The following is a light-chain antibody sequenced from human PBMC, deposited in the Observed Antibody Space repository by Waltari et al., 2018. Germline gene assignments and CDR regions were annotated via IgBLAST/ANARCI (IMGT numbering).Light chain of an antibody. CDR2: EAS. V-gene: IGKV1D-12*01. J-gene: IGKJ4*01. CDR1: QGISSR. CDR3: QQTNSFPPC. Sequence: TRRAGQGISSRVGWYQLKPGKAPNLLMYEASSLQSGAPSRFSGSGSETDFTLTVSSLQPEDFATSYCQQTNSFPPCVGGGTKVEMK.